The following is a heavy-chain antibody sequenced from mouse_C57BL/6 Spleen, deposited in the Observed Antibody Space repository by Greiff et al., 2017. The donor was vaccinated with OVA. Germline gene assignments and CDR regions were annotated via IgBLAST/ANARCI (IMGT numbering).Heavy chain of an antibody. J-gene: IGHJ2*01. Sequence: VQLQQPGAELVKPGASVKLSCKASGYTFTSYWMHWVKQRPGRGLECLGLLYPNIVCTKYNEKFKSKATLTVDKPSSTAYMQLSSLTSEDSAVYYCALITTEGFDYWGQGTTLTVSS. V-gene: IGHV1-72*01. CDR2: LYPNIVCT. CDR1: GYTFTSYW. D-gene: IGHD1-2*01. CDR3: ALITTEGFDY.